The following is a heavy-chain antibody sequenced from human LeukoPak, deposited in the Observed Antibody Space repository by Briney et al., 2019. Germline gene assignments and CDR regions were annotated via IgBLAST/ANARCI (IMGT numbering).Heavy chain of an antibody. CDR2: IYYSGST. CDR1: GDSISSGGYY. V-gene: IGHV4-31*03. CDR3: ARVSSGWYVGIDY. Sequence: SQTLSLTCTVSGDSISSGGYYWSWIRQHPGKGLEWIGYIYYSGSTYYNPSLKSRVTISVDTSKNQLSLKLSSVTAADTAVYYCARVSSGWYVGIDYWGQGTLVTVSS. D-gene: IGHD6-19*01. J-gene: IGHJ4*02.